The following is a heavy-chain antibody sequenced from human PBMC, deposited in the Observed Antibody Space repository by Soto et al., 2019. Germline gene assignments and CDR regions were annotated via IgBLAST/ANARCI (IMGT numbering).Heavy chain of an antibody. CDR1: GFTFSSYA. V-gene: IGHV3-30-3*01. CDR2: ISYDGSNK. Sequence: QVQLVESGGGVVQPGRSLRLSCAASGFTFSSYAMHWVRQAPGKGLEWVAVISYDGSNKYYADSVKGRFTISRDNSKNTLYLQMNSLRAEDTAVYYCARASHYSSGLGGYFDYWGQGTLVTVSS. CDR3: ARASHYSSGLGGYFDY. D-gene: IGHD3-22*01. J-gene: IGHJ4*02.